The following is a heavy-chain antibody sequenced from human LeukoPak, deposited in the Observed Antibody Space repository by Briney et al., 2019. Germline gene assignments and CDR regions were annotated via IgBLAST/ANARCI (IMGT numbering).Heavy chain of an antibody. CDR2: IYSSGST. V-gene: IGHV4-61*02. CDR1: GGSITGAGYS. Sequence: SQTLSLTCTVSGGSITGAGYSWGWIRQPAGKGLEWIGRIYSSGSTNSNPSLKSRVTISVDTSKNQFSLKLRSVTAADTAVYFCARGYCTSTSCSENRYYFDSWGQGALVTVSS. J-gene: IGHJ4*02. CDR3: ARGYCTSTSCSENRYYFDS. D-gene: IGHD2-2*01.